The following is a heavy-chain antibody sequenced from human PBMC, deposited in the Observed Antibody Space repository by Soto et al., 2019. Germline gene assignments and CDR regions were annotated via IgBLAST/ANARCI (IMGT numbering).Heavy chain of an antibody. CDR3: ARESNYGGNYGDAFDI. D-gene: IGHD4-17*01. Sequence: SEPLSLTSTLSGGSISSRGYYGSWFRQHPGKGLEWIGYIYYSGSTYYHPSLKSRVTISVDTSKNQFSLKLSSVTAADTAVYYCARESNYGGNYGDAFDIWGQGTMVTVSS. CDR2: IYYSGST. V-gene: IGHV4-31*03. CDR1: GGSISSRGYY. J-gene: IGHJ3*02.